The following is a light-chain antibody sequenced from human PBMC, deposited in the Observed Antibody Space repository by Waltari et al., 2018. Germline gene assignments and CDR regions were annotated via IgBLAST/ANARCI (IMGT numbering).Light chain of an antibody. Sequence: YVLTQPPSVSVAPGKTATLTCGGENIESKSVHWYTQKAGQAPVLGLFYDTDRPSVIPDRFSGSNSGNTATLTISWVEAGDEADYHCQVWDDTTNSGVFGGGTRLTVL. CDR1: NIESKS. CDR3: QVWDDTTNSGV. J-gene: IGLJ3*02. V-gene: IGLV3-21*01. CDR2: YDT.